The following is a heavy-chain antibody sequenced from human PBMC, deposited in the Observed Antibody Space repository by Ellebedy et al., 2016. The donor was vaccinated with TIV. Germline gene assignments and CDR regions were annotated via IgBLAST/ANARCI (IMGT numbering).Heavy chain of an antibody. V-gene: IGHV3-74*01. CDR2: LKWDGSTA. J-gene: IGHJ6*02. Sequence: GESLKISCAASGFTFSNYWMHWVRQSPGKGLVWVSRLKWDGSTATYAESVKGQFTISRDNAKNTVYLQMYSLRAEETAVYYCARGMKDIYGMDVWGQGTTVTVSS. CDR1: GFTFSNYW. D-gene: IGHD3-10*01. CDR3: ARGMKDIYGMDV.